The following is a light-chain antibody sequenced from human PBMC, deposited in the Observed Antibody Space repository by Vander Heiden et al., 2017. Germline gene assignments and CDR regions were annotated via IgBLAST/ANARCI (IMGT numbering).Light chain of an antibody. CDR1: PLSKKY. V-gene: IGLV3-10*01. Sequence: SYELTQPPSVSVSPGQTARLTCSGDPLSKKYTYWYRQKSGQATVLVIYEDAKRPSGIPERLSGSSSGTMATLTISGAQVEDEGDYYCYSTDSSRNHRGIFGGGTKLTVL. CDR3: YSTDSSRNHRGI. J-gene: IGLJ2*01. CDR2: EDA.